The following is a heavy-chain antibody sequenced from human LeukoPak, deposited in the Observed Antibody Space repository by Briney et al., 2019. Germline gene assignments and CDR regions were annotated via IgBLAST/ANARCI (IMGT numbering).Heavy chain of an antibody. D-gene: IGHD5-12*01. CDR1: GGSLSSYY. CDR3: ARGRTVATTLPDY. V-gene: IGHV4-59*01. J-gene: IGHJ4*02. Sequence: SETLSLTCTVSGGSLSSYYWSWIRQSPGKGLEWIGYVYYSGSTNYNPSLKSRVTISVDTSKHQFSLKLSSVTAADTAVYYCARGRTVATTLPDYWGQGTLVTVSS. CDR2: VYYSGST.